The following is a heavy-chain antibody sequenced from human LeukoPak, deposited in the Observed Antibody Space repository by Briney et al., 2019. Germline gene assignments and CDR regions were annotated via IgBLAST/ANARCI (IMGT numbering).Heavy chain of an antibody. CDR3: AGGVYYDSSGYNDAFDI. D-gene: IGHD3-22*01. Sequence: ASVKVSCKASGYTFTSYYMRWVRQAPGQGLEWMGIINPSGGSTSYAQKFQGRVTMTRDMSTSTVYMELSSLRSEDTAVYYRAGGVYYDSSGYNDAFDIWGQGTMVTVSS. V-gene: IGHV1-46*01. CDR2: INPSGGST. CDR1: GYTFTSYY. J-gene: IGHJ3*02.